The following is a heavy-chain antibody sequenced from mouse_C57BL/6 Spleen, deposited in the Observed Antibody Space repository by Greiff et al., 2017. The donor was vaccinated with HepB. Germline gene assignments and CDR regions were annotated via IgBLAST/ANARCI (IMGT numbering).Heavy chain of an antibody. CDR1: GYTFTDYY. CDR2: IYPGSGNT. D-gene: IGHD2-13*01. V-gene: IGHV1-76*01. CDR3: AKGLEFAY. J-gene: IGHJ3*01. Sequence: QVQLQQSGAELVRPGASVKLSCKASGYTFTDYYINWVKQRPGQGLEWIARIYPGSGNTYYNEKFKGKATLTAEKSSSTAYMQLSSLTSEYSAVYFCAKGLEFAYWGQGTLVTVSA.